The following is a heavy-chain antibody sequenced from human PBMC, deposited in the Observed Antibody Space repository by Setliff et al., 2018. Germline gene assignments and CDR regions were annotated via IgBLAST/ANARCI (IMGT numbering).Heavy chain of an antibody. J-gene: IGHJ4*02. CDR1: GYTLSSYY. CDR3: ARAGLAAANRKGLLEF. V-gene: IGHV1-46*01. CDR2: INPGGGSA. Sequence: ASVKVSCRASGYTLSSYYMHWVRQAPGQGPEWVGIINPGGGSASLAQKFQGRVTMTRDVSTSTVYLELNSLTSEDTGVYYCARAGLAAANRKGLLEFWGQGTLVTV. D-gene: IGHD6-13*01.